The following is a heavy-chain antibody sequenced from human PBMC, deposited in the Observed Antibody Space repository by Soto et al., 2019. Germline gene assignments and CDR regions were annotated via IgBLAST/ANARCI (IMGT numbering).Heavy chain of an antibody. V-gene: IGHV1-2*04. Sequence: QVQLVQSGAEVKKPGASVKVSCKASGYTFTGYYMHWVRQAPGQGLEWMGWINPNSGGTNYAQKFQGWVTMTRDTSISTAYMGLSRLRSDDTAVYYCARERGYSSSSDYYYGMDVWGQGTTVTVSS. CDR1: GYTFTGYY. CDR3: ARERGYSSSSDYYYGMDV. CDR2: INPNSGGT. J-gene: IGHJ6*02. D-gene: IGHD6-13*01.